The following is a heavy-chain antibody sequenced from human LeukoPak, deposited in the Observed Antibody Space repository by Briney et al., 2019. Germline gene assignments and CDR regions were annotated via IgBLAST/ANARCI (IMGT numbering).Heavy chain of an antibody. CDR2: ITRSSSYI. CDR1: GFTFSSYS. V-gene: IGHV3-21*01. J-gene: IGHJ4*02. D-gene: IGHD3-22*01. CDR3: ARALYDSSGYYSHFDY. Sequence: GGSLRLSCTASGFTFSSYSMNWVRQAPGKGLEWVSSITRSSSYIYYADSVKGRFTISRDNAKKSLYLQMNSLRAEDTAVYYCARALYDSSGYYSHFDYWGQGTLVTVSS.